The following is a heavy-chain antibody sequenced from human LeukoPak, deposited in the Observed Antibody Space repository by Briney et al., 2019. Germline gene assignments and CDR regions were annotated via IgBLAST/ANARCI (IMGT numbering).Heavy chain of an antibody. J-gene: IGHJ6*02. V-gene: IGHV3-9*01. CDR3: AKDMGIVRDYYYYYGMDV. D-gene: IGHD1-26*01. Sequence: PGRSLRLSCAASGFTFDDYAMHWVRQAPGKGLEWVSGISWNSGSIGYADSVKGRFTISRDNAKNSLYLQMNSLRAEDTALYYCAKDMGIVRDYYYYYGMDVWGQGTTVTVSS. CDR2: ISWNSGSI. CDR1: GFTFDDYA.